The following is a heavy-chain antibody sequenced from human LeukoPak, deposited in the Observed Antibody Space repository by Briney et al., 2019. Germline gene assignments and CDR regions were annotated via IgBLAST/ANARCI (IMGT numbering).Heavy chain of an antibody. CDR3: ARELREHGVFDI. CDR1: GFTFSSYG. V-gene: IGHV3-30*02. Sequence: PGGSLRLSCAASGFTFSSYGMHWVRQAPGKGLEWVAFIRYDGSNKYYAASVKGRFSISRDNSKNTMYLQMNSLRAEDTAVYYCARELREHGVFDIWGQGTMVTVSS. CDR2: IRYDGSNK. J-gene: IGHJ3*02. D-gene: IGHD1-26*01.